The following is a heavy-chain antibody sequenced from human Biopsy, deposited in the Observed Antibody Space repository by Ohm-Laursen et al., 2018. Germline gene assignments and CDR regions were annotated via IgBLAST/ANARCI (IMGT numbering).Heavy chain of an antibody. J-gene: IGHJ4*02. CDR3: ARHDRSGYWGLDY. D-gene: IGHD3-22*01. CDR2: IYSSGRT. CDR1: GGSLNNHY. Sequence: TLSLTCSVSGGSLNNHYWSWIRQSPGKGLEWLAYIYSSGRTTYNPSLKSRIIVSVDTSKNQLSLKVTSVTATDTAMYYCARHDRSGYWGLDYWGQGALVTVSA. V-gene: IGHV4-4*08.